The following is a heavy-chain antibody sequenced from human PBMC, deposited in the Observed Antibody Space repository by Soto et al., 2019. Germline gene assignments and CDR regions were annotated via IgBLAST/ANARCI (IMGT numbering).Heavy chain of an antibody. CDR2: IDPSDSYT. CDR1: GYSFTDYW. D-gene: IGHD6-19*01. J-gene: IGHJ6*02. V-gene: IGHV5-10-1*01. CDR3: ARQAGKQWPTTHGMDC. Sequence: LGESLKISCKTSGYSFTDYWIGWVRQMPGKGLEWMGRIDPSDSYTNYSPSFQGHVTISADKSISTAYLQWSSLKASDTAMYYCARQAGKQWPTTHGMDCWGQGTTVNVSS.